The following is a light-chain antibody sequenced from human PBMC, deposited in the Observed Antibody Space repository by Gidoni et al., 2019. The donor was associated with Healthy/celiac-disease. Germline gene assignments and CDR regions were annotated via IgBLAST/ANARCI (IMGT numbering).Light chain of an antibody. Sequence: EIVLTQSPGTRSLSPGERATISCRASQSVSSSYLAWYQQKPGQAPRLLIYGASSRATGIPDRFSGSGSGTDFTLTISRLEPEDFAVYYCQQYGSSPMYTFGQGTKLEIK. V-gene: IGKV3-20*01. J-gene: IGKJ2*01. CDR2: GAS. CDR1: QSVSSSY. CDR3: QQYGSSPMYT.